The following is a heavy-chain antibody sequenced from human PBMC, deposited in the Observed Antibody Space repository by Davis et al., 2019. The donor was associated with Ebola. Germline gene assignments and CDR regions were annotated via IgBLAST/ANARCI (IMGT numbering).Heavy chain of an antibody. D-gene: IGHD3-3*01. V-gene: IGHV4-59*01. Sequence: GSLRLSCTVSGGSISSYYWSWIRQPPGKGLEWIGYIYYSGSTNYNPSLKSRVTISVDTSKNQFSLKLSSVTAADTAVYYCARGGEVDYDFWSGYYEYNWFDPWGQGTLVTVSS. J-gene: IGHJ5*02. CDR1: GGSISSYY. CDR3: ARGGEVDYDFWSGYYEYNWFDP. CDR2: IYYSGST.